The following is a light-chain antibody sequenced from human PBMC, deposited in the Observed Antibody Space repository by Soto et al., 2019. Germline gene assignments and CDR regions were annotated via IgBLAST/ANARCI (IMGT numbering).Light chain of an antibody. CDR2: RDN. J-gene: IGLJ2*01. Sequence: QLVLTQPPSASGTPGQRVAISCSGGSSDIVSNPVNWYLHLPGAAPKLLIYRDNQRPSGVPDRFSGSKSGTSASLTISGLQSEDEADYFCSAWDDNIYGPVFGGGTKLTVL. V-gene: IGLV1-44*01. CDR1: SSDIVSNP. CDR3: SAWDDNIYGPV.